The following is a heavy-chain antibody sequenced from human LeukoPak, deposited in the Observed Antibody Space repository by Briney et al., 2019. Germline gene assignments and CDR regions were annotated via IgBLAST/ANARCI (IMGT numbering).Heavy chain of an antibody. CDR3: ARDKDMYPLGSFDY. V-gene: IGHV4-4*07. J-gene: IGHJ4*02. CDR1: GGSISSYY. D-gene: IGHD2-2*01. CDR2: IYTSGST. Sequence: PSETLSLTCTVSGGSISSYYWSWIRQPAGEGLEWIGRIYTSGSTNYNPSLKSRVTMSVDTSKNQFSLKLSSVTAADTAVYYCARDKDMYPLGSFDYWGQGTLVTVSS.